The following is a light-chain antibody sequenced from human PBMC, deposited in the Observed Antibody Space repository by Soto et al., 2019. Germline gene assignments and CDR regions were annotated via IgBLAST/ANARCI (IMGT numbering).Light chain of an antibody. CDR3: LQVKNFPRT. J-gene: IGKJ1*01. V-gene: IGKV1-12*01. CDR2: AAS. CDR1: QDIYNR. Sequence: DIQMTQAPSSVSASVGDRVTITCRASQDIYNRVAWFQQRPGRAPKYLIQAASILQSGFPSRFSATGSGTDFTLTIDSLQPEDFATYYCLQVKNFPRTFGQGTKLEIK.